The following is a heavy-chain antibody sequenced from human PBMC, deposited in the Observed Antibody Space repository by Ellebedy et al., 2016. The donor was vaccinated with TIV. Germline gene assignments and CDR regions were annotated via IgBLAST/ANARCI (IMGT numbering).Heavy chain of an antibody. CDR1: GFTFSSYG. CDR2: IWYDGSNK. CDR3: ARDLEVPAAPSDYGMDV. Sequence: GGSLRLXXAASGFTFSSYGMHWVRQAPGKGLEWVAVIWYDGSNKYYADSVKGRFTISRDNSKNTLYLQMNSLRAEDTAVYYCARDLEVPAAPSDYGMDVWGQGTTVTVSS. V-gene: IGHV3-33*01. D-gene: IGHD2-2*01. J-gene: IGHJ6*02.